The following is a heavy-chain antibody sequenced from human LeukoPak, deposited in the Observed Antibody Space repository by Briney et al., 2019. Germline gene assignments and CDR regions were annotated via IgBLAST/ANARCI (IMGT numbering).Heavy chain of an antibody. CDR2: IKQDGSEK. CDR1: GFTFSSYW. D-gene: IGHD6-19*01. CDR3: ARVRLGEISGWYIFDD. V-gene: IGHV3-7*04. J-gene: IGHJ4*02. Sequence: GGSLRLSCAASGFTFSSYWMSWVRQAPGKGLEWVANIKQDGSEKYYADSVKGRFSISRDISKNTLYLQMNSLRAEDTAVYYCARVRLGEISGWYIFDDWGQGTLVTVSS.